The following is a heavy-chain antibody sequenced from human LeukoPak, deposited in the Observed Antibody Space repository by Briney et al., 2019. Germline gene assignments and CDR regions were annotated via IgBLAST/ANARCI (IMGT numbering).Heavy chain of an antibody. CDR2: INPSGGST. Sequence: AASVKVSCKASGYTFTSYYMHWVRQAPGQGLEWMGIINPSGGSTSYAQKFQGRVTMTRDMSTSTVYMELSSLRSEDTAVYYCARDLKDLDGITMVRGGGMDVWGKGTTVTVSS. V-gene: IGHV1-46*01. CDR3: ARDLKDLDGITMVRGGGMDV. CDR1: GYTFTSYY. D-gene: IGHD3-10*01. J-gene: IGHJ6*03.